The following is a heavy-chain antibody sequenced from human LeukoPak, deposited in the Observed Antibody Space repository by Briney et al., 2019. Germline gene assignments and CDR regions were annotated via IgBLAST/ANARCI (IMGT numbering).Heavy chain of an antibody. CDR2: IYYIGST. V-gene: IGHV4-59*01. D-gene: IGHD3-3*01. Sequence: SETLSLTCTVSGVSISSYYWSWIRQPPGKGLDCIGYIYYIGSTNYNPSLKSRVTISVDTSKNQFSLKLSSVTAADTAVYYCAREPPYYDFWGGSFDYWGQGTLVTVSS. CDR1: GVSISSYY. J-gene: IGHJ4*02. CDR3: AREPPYYDFWGGSFDY.